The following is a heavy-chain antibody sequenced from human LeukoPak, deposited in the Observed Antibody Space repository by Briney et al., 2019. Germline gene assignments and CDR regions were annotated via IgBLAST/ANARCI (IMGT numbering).Heavy chain of an antibody. CDR1: GYTFTSYG. CDR2: ISAYDGNT. Sequence: ASVKVSCRASGYTFTSYGISWVRQAPGQGLEWMGWISAYDGNTNYAQKLQGRVTMTRNTSISTAYMELSSLRSEDTAVYYCARGGTYYYDSSGRNWFDPWGQGTLVTVSS. CDR3: ARGGTYYYDSSGRNWFDP. V-gene: IGHV1-18*01. J-gene: IGHJ5*02. D-gene: IGHD3-22*01.